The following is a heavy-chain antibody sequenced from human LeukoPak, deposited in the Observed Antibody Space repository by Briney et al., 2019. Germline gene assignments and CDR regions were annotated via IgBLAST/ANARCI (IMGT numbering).Heavy chain of an antibody. J-gene: IGHJ4*02. CDR3: ARERGLGGYYDTSGYYYFDY. D-gene: IGHD3-22*01. Sequence: PSETLSLTCAVSDYSISSGYYWGWIRQPPGKGLEWIGSIDHSGSTYYNPSLKSRVTISVDTSKNQFSLKLSSVTAADTAVYYCARERGLGGYYDTSGYYYFDYWGQGTLVTVSS. CDR2: IDHSGST. CDR1: DYSISSGYY. V-gene: IGHV4-38-2*02.